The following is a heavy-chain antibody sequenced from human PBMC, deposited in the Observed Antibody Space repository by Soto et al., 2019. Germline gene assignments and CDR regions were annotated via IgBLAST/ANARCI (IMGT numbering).Heavy chain of an antibody. CDR2: INAGNGNT. CDR3: TREGSAPYYYYGMDA. J-gene: IGHJ6*02. CDR1: GYTFSNYG. D-gene: IGHD3-10*01. V-gene: IGHV1-3*01. Sequence: ASVKVSCKASGYTFSNYGIHWVRQAPGQRLEWMGLINAGNGNTKYSQKYQGRVTLTRDTSASTAYMELSSLRTDDTAIYYCTREGSAPYYYYGMDAWGQGTTVTVSS.